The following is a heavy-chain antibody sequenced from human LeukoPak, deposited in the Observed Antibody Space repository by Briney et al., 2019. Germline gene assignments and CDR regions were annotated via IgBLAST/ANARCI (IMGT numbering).Heavy chain of an antibody. Sequence: SETLSLTCSVSGSSISSSSDYWGWNRQPPGKGLEWIGSIYYSGRTYYNLSLKSRVATSVDTSKNQFSLKVTSVTAADTAVYYCAICRKFYSDSSGYCTYFDYWGQGTLVTVSS. D-gene: IGHD3-22*01. J-gene: IGHJ4*02. V-gene: IGHV4-39*01. CDR3: AICRKFYSDSSGYCTYFDY. CDR1: GSSISSSSDY. CDR2: IYYSGRT.